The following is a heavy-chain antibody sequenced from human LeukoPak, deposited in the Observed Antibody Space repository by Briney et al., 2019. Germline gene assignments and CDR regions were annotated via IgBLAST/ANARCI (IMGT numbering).Heavy chain of an antibody. CDR3: AKDRGVVRGQEPFDY. CDR1: GFTFDDYA. Sequence: GRSLRLSCAASGFTFDDYAMHWVRQAPGKGLEWVSGISWNSGSIGYADSVKGRFTISRDNAKNSLYLQMNSLRAEDTALYYCAKDRGVVRGQEPFDYWGQGTLVTVSS. D-gene: IGHD3-10*01. V-gene: IGHV3-9*01. J-gene: IGHJ4*02. CDR2: ISWNSGSI.